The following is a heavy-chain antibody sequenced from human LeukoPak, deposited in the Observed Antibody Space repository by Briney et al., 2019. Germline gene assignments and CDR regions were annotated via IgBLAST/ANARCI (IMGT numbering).Heavy chain of an antibody. CDR1: GASISSSRSF. CDR2: IFYRGST. V-gene: IGHV4-39*07. CDR3: ARLRVRGYGFGPWEGPTWLDY. Sequence: PSETLSLTCTVSGASISSSRSFWGWIRQPPGKGLEWIGSIFYRGSTYNNPSLKSRVTISVDTSKNQFSLKLRSVTAADTAVYYCARLRVRGYGFGPWEGPTWLDYWGQGTLVTVSS. D-gene: IGHD5-18*01. J-gene: IGHJ4*02.